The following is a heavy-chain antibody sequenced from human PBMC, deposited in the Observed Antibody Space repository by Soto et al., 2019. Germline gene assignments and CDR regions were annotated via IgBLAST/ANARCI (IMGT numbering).Heavy chain of an antibody. V-gene: IGHV1-8*01. CDR1: GYAVNGYD. J-gene: IGHJ4*02. Sequence: KVSCKDCGYAVNGYDINWGRQATGQGLEWMGWMNPNSGNTGYAQKFQGRVTMTRNTSISTAYMELSSLRSEDTAVYYCARAPPKYPGIAAAGTGDFWGQRTPVTVFS. CDR3: ARAPPKYPGIAAAGTGDF. CDR2: MNPNSGNT. D-gene: IGHD6-13*01.